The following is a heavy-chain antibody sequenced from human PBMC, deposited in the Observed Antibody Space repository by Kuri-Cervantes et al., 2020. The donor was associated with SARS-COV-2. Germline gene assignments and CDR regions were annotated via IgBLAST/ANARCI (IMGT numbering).Heavy chain of an antibody. CDR3: ARDVEHSSWYYYNHHGYMDV. V-gene: IGHV3-7*01. J-gene: IGHJ6*03. CDR2: IKQDGSEK. CDR1: GFTFNNYA. Sequence: GGSLRLSCAASGFTFNNYAMSWVRQAPGKGLEWVANIKQDGSEKYYVDSVKGRFTISRDNAKNSLYLQMNSLRAEDTAVYYCARDVEHSSWYYYNHHGYMDVWGKGTTVTVSS. D-gene: IGHD6-13*01.